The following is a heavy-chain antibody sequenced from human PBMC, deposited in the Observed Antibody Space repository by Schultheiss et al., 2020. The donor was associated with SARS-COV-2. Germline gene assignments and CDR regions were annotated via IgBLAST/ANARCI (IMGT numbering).Heavy chain of an antibody. CDR3: ARVGCSSTSCYQNDY. V-gene: IGHV4-59*01. J-gene: IGHJ4*02. Sequence: ESLKISCTVSGGSISSYYWSWIRQPPGKGLEWLGYIYYSGSTNYNPSLKSRVTISVDTSKNQFSLKLSSVTAADTAVYYCARVGCSSTSCYQNDYWGQGTLVTVSS. CDR1: GGSISSYY. CDR2: IYYSGST. D-gene: IGHD2-2*01.